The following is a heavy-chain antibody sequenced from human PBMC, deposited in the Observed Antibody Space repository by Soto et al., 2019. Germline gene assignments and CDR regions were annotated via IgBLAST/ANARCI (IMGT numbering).Heavy chain of an antibody. CDR1: GFTFNDYA. J-gene: IGHJ3*02. V-gene: IGHV3-23*01. D-gene: IGHD3-3*01. CDR2: ISGSLGSA. Sequence: PGGSLRLSCAVSGFTFNDYAMSWVRQAPGKXLEWVSTISGSLGSAYYAASVEGRFTISGDNSNNTLYLQMNSLRVEDTATYYCAKDSRLPGFGLLIHAFDIWGHGTMVTVSS. CDR3: AKDSRLPGFGLLIHAFDI.